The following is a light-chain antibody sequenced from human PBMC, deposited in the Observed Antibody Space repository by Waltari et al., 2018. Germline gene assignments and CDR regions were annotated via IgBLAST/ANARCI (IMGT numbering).Light chain of an antibody. CDR1: QSVSRN. V-gene: IGKV3-20*01. J-gene: IGKJ1*01. CDR2: GAS. Sequence: IALTQSPGPLSLSPGDRATLSCRASQSVSRNLAWYKQKPGQAPRLLIYGASTRATGTPERCSGGGSGTDFSLTISRLEPEDFAVYYCQHYVSLPATFGQGTKVEVK. CDR3: QHYVSLPAT.